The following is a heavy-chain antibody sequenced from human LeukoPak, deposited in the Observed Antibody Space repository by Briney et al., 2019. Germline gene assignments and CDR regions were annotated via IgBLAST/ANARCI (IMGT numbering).Heavy chain of an antibody. J-gene: IGHJ4*02. Sequence: PGESLKISYKGSGYSFTSYWIGWVRQMPGKGLEWMGIIYPGDSDTRYSPSFQGQVTISADKSISTAYLQWSSLKASDTAMYYCARQHDSSSWYVHFDYWGQGTLVTVSS. CDR1: GYSFTSYW. D-gene: IGHD6-13*01. CDR3: ARQHDSSSWYVHFDY. V-gene: IGHV5-51*01. CDR2: IYPGDSDT.